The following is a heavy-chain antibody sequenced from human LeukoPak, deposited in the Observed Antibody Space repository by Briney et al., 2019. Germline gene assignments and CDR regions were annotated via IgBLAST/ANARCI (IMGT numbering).Heavy chain of an antibody. D-gene: IGHD2-15*01. V-gene: IGHV4-30-2*01. Sequence: SQTLSLTCAVSGGSISSGGYSWSWIRQPPGKGLEWIGYIYHSGSTYYNPSLKSRVTISVDRSKNQFSLKLSSVTAADTAVYYCARGPYCSGGSCPNYYYYGMDVWGQGTTVTVSS. CDR2: IYHSGST. CDR1: GGSISSGGYS. CDR3: ARGPYCSGGSCPNYYYYGMDV. J-gene: IGHJ6*02.